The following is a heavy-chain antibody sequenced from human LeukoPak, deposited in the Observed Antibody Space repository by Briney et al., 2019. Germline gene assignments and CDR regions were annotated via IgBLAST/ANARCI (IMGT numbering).Heavy chain of an antibody. CDR3: VTSVDRVIREAPPYYYDYRDV. D-gene: IGHD3-22*01. J-gene: IGHJ6*03. CDR2: GYYSGST. V-gene: IGHV4-59*02. CDR1: GGSVSTYY. Sequence: SETLSLTCTVSGGSVSTYYWSWLRQPPGKGREWGGYGYYSGSTDYIPSLKSRITISVDTSKNHFFLKLTSVTAADTAVYYCVTSVDRVIREAPPYYYDYRDVWGKGTTVTVSS.